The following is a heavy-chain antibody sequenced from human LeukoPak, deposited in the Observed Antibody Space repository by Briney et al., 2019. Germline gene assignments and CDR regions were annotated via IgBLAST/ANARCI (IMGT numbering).Heavy chain of an antibody. J-gene: IGHJ4*02. D-gene: IGHD3-22*01. V-gene: IGHV3-23*01. CDR2: ISGSGSST. CDR1: AFTFSSYA. Sequence: GGSLRLSCPASAFTFSSYAMSWVRQAPGKGLEWVSAISGSGSSTSYADSVKGRFTISRDNSKNTLYLQMNSLRAEDTAVYYCAKFDSSAYPRVPLGGWGQGTLVTVAS. CDR3: AKFDSSAYPRVPLGG.